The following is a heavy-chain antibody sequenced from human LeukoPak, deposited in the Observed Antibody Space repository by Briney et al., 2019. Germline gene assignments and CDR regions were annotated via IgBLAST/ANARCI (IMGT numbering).Heavy chain of an antibody. CDR2: IIPILGIA. CDR1: GGTFSSYT. Sequence: SVKVSCKASGGTFSSYTISWVRQAPGQGLEWMGRIIPILGIANYAQKFQGRVTITTDESTSTAYMELSSLRSEDTAVYYCARDSPIAALTDYWGQGTLVTVSS. CDR3: ARDSPIAALTDY. J-gene: IGHJ4*02. D-gene: IGHD6-13*01. V-gene: IGHV1-69*16.